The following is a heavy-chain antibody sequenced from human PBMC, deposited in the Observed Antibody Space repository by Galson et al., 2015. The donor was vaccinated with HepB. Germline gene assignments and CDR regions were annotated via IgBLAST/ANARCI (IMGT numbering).Heavy chain of an antibody. D-gene: IGHD1-1*01. Sequence: LGGHYWNWIRQPPGKGLEWIGEINDRGSTTLNPALESRVMISVNTPQNQFSLKLNSVTTADTAVYYCARNELFPAGTLGPWGQGTPVSVSS. V-gene: IGHV4-34*01. CDR1: LGGHY. CDR3: ARNELFPAGTLGP. CDR2: INDRGST. J-gene: IGHJ5*02.